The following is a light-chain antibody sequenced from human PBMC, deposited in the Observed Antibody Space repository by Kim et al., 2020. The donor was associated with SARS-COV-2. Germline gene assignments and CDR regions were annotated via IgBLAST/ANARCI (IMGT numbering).Light chain of an antibody. V-gene: IGLV10-54*01. CDR3: SAWGSGLSAWV. CDR2: RNN. Sequence: QAGLTQPPSVSKGLRQTATLTCTGNSNNVGNEGAAWLQQHQGHPLKLLSYRNNNRPSGISERLSASRSGNTASLTITGLQPEDEADYYCSAWGSGLSAWVFGGGTKLTVL. CDR1: SNNVGNEG. J-gene: IGLJ3*02.